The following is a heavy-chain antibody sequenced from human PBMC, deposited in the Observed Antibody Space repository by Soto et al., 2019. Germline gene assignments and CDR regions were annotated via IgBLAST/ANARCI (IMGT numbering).Heavy chain of an antibody. CDR2: VSEYGDVT. D-gene: IGHD3-16*02. Sequence: EVQLLESGGGLAQPGGSLRLSCAASGLTLSNHAMTWVRQAPGKGLDWVSTVSEYGDVTYYADSVRGRFTISRDNSKNTLYLQLNNLRVEDTAMYYCARANPTKYYDYVWGDYRRGGMDVWGQGTTVTVSS. V-gene: IGHV3-23*01. J-gene: IGHJ6*02. CDR1: GLTLSNHA. CDR3: ARANPTKYYDYVWGDYRRGGMDV.